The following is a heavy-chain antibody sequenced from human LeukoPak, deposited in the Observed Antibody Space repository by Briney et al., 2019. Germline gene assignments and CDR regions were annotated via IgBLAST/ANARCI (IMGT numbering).Heavy chain of an antibody. CDR2: IRYDGSNK. Sequence: PGGSLRLSCAASGFTFSSYGMHWVRQAPGKGLEWVAFIRYDGSNKYYADSVKGRFTISRDNSKNTLYLQMNSLRAEDTAVYYCAKDLAEYCSSTSCYDPFDYWGQGTLVTVSS. D-gene: IGHD2-2*01. J-gene: IGHJ4*02. CDR3: AKDLAEYCSSTSCYDPFDY. V-gene: IGHV3-30*02. CDR1: GFTFSSYG.